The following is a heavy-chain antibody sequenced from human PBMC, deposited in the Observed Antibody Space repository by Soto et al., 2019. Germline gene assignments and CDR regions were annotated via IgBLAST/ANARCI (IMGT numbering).Heavy chain of an antibody. CDR3: ASVTMAATSLPGMDV. CDR1: GFTFSSSA. Sequence: HPGGSLRLSCAASGFTFSSSAMSWVRQAPGKGLEWLSATSGSGVNTNYADSVKGRFTISRDNSKSTLYLQMNSLRADDSAVYYCASVTMAATSLPGMDVWGQGTTVTVSS. D-gene: IGHD1-26*01. CDR2: TSGSGVNT. V-gene: IGHV3-23*01. J-gene: IGHJ6*02.